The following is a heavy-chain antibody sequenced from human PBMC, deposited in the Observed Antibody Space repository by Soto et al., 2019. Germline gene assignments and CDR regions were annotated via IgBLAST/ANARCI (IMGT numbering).Heavy chain of an antibody. J-gene: IGHJ6*02. Sequence: GGSLRLSCSASGFTFSSYAMHWVRQAPGKGLEYVSAISSNGGSTYYADSVKGRFTISRDNSKNTLYLQMSRQRAEDKTEYDCVKFDDVFYGSRNFYYYYYGMDVWGQGTTVTVSS. D-gene: IGHD3-10*01. V-gene: IGHV3-64D*08. CDR1: GFTFSSYA. CDR3: VKFDDVFYGSRNFYYYYYGMDV. CDR2: ISSNGGST.